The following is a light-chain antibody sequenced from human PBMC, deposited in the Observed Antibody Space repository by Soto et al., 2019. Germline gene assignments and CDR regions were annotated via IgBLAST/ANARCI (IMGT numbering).Light chain of an antibody. V-gene: IGKV3-20*01. CDR3: QQYNTSPST. Sequence: VVLTQSPGTLSLSPGERATLSCRASQSISRSQVACYKHIPCQAPRPRMYGAFNRAPGTPDRNTGSGSGTDFALTISGLEPQDFAVYYCQQYNTSPSTFGQGPKVQI. CDR1: QSISRSQ. J-gene: IGKJ1*01. CDR2: GAF.